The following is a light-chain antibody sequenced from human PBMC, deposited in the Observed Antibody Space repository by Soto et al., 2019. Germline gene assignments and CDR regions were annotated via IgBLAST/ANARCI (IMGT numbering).Light chain of an antibody. Sequence: QSALTQPASVSGSPGQSITISCTGTSSDVGSYNIVSWYQQHPGKAPKLIIYEVSKRPSGVSNRFSGSKSGNTASLTISGLQAEDEADYYCCSYANSSPAVFGGGTKLTVL. CDR3: CSYANSSPAV. J-gene: IGLJ2*01. V-gene: IGLV2-23*02. CDR1: SSDVGSYNI. CDR2: EVS.